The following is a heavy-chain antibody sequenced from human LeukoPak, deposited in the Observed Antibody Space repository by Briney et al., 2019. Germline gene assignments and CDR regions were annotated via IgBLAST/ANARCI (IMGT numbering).Heavy chain of an antibody. J-gene: IGHJ4*02. CDR2: INPNSGGT. CDR1: GYTFTGYY. D-gene: IGHD5-18*01. V-gene: IGHV1-2*02. CDR3: ANSRGYSYGYYFDY. Sequence: ASVKVSCKASGYTFTGYYMHWLRQAPGQGLEWMGWINPNSGGTNYAQKFQGRVTMTRDTSISTAYMELSRLRSDDTAVYYCANSRGYSYGYYFDYWGQGTLVTVSS.